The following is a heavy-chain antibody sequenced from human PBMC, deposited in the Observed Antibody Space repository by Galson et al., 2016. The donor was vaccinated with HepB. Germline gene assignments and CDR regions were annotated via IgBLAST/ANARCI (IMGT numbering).Heavy chain of an antibody. Sequence: SLRLSCAASGFTFSSYEMNWVRQAPGKGLEWVSYISSSGSTIYYADSVKGRFTISRDNARNSLYLQMNSLRAEDTAVYYCARGWDDFWSAGRFDPGGQGTLVTVSS. CDR1: GFTFSSYE. V-gene: IGHV3-48*03. CDR2: ISSSGSTI. D-gene: IGHD3-3*01. J-gene: IGHJ5*02. CDR3: ARGWDDFWSAGRFDP.